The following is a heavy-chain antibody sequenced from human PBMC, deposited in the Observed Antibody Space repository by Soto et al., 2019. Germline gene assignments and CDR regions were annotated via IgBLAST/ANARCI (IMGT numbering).Heavy chain of an antibody. D-gene: IGHD3-3*01. CDR1: GFTFSSYS. CDR2: ISSSSSYI. CDR3: ARYRDYDFWSGYLRPGDYGMDV. J-gene: IGHJ6*02. Sequence: PGGSLRLSCAASGFTFSSYSMNWVRQATGKGLEWVSSISSSSSYIYYADSVKGRFTISRDNAKNSLYLQMNSLRAEDTAVYYCARYRDYDFWSGYLRPGDYGMDVWGQGTTVTVSS. V-gene: IGHV3-21*01.